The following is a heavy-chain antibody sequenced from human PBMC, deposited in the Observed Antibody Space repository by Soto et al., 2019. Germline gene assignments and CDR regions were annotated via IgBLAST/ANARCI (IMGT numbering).Heavy chain of an antibody. J-gene: IGHJ6*02. CDR1: GFTFSTYD. D-gene: IGHD3-9*01. Sequence: QVQLVESGGGVVQPGRSLRLSCAASGFTFSTYDMHWVRQPPGEGLEWVAVIWYDGSKKYYADSVKGRFTISRDNSKSTLYLQMNSLRAEDTAVYYCARGNFDWSAGMDLWGQPTPVTVSS. V-gene: IGHV3-33*01. CDR3: ARGNFDWSAGMDL. CDR2: IWYDGSKK.